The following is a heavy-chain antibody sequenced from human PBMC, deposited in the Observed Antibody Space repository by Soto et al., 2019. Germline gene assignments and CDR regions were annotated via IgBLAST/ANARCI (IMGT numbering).Heavy chain of an antibody. V-gene: IGHV1-46*03. Sequence: ASVKVSCKASGCIFTSYYIHWVRQAPGQGLEWMGWINPFDGSRMFAQSFQGRVTVTRDTSTSTVYMEVSSLRSEDTAVYYCSRVDPGETSPFDHWGQGTLVTVSS. J-gene: IGHJ4*02. D-gene: IGHD3-10*01. CDR3: SRVDPGETSPFDH. CDR2: INPFDGSR. CDR1: GCIFTSYY.